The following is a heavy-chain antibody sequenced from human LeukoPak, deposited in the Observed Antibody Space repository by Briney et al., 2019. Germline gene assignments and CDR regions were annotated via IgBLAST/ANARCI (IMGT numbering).Heavy chain of an antibody. CDR3: ARDQVRFGAPRGWFDP. J-gene: IGHJ5*02. CDR1: GYTFTGYY. Sequence: ASVKVSCKASGYTFTGYYMHWVRQAPGQGLEWMGWISAYNGNTNYAQKLQGRVTMTTDTSTSTAYMELRSLRSDDTAVYYCARDQVRFGAPRGWFDPWGQGTLVTVSS. V-gene: IGHV1-18*04. D-gene: IGHD3-10*01. CDR2: ISAYNGNT.